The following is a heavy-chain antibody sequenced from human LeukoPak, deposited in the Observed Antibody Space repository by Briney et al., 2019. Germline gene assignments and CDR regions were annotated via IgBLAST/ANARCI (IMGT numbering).Heavy chain of an antibody. V-gene: IGHV3-23*01. CDR1: GFIFSNYA. CDR2: ITGSDDIT. CDR3: AKWGDYDILTGYYDSDY. D-gene: IGHD3-9*01. J-gene: IGHJ4*02. Sequence: GASLRLSCAASGFIFSNYAMSWVRQAPGKGLEWVSAITGSDDITYYADSVKGRFTISRDNSKNTLYLQVNSLRVEDTAIYYCAKWGDYDILTGYYDSDYWGQGTLVTVSS.